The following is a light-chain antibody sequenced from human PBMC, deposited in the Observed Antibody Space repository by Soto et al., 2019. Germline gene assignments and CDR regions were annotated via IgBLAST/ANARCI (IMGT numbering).Light chain of an antibody. J-gene: IGKJ2*01. Sequence: LVLTQSPVTLSLSPGERATLSCRASQSLSDSYLAWYQHRLGQPPRLVIYAASTRASDMPDRFSGSGSGTDFPLSIGRLEPDYFAVYFCQHYGASPLYTVGQGPRLEIK. CDR2: AAS. CDR3: QHYGASPLYT. CDR1: QSLSDSY. V-gene: IGKV3-20*01.